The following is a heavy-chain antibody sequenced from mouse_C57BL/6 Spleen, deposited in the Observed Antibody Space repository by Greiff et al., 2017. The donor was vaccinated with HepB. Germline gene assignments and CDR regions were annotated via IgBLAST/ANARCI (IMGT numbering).Heavy chain of an antibody. CDR2: INPSSGYT. D-gene: IGHD1-1*01. V-gene: IGHV1-7*01. Sequence: QVQLQQSGAELAKPGASVKLSCKASGYTFTSYWMHWVKQRPGQGLEWIGYINPSSGYTKYNQKFKDKATLTADKSSSTAYMQLSSLTYEDPAVYYCARSPITTVVAKGFDYWGQGTTLTVSS. J-gene: IGHJ2*01. CDR3: ARSPITTVVAKGFDY. CDR1: GYTFTSYW.